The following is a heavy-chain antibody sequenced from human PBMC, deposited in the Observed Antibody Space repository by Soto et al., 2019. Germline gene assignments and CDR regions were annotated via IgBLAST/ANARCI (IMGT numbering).Heavy chain of an antibody. J-gene: IGHJ4*02. CDR2: ISYDGSNK. D-gene: IGHD4-17*01. CDR1: GFTFSSYA. V-gene: IGHV3-30-3*01. Sequence: QVQLVESGGVVVLPGRSLRLSCAASGFTFSSYAMHWVRQAPGKGLEWVAVISYDGSNKYYADSVKGRFTIYRDNSKNTLYLQMHSLRAEDTAVYYCESDYGDRAIDYWGQGTLVTVSS. CDR3: ESDYGDRAIDY.